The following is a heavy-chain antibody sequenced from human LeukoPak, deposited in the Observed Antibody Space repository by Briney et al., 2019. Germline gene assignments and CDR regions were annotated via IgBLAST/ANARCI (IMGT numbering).Heavy chain of an antibody. Sequence: GGSLRLSCAASGFTVSSNYMSWVRQAPGKGLEWVTAISDDETYKFYADSVKGRFTISRDNSKNTLYLQMNSLRVEDTAIYYCTRGMLRQPPDYWGQGMVVTVSS. V-gene: IGHV3-30*03. D-gene: IGHD3-10*02. CDR1: GFTVSSNY. CDR3: TRGMLRQPPDY. CDR2: ISDDETYK. J-gene: IGHJ4*02.